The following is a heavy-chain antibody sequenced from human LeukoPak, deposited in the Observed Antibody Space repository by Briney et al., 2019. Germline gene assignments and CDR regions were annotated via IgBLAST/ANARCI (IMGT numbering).Heavy chain of an antibody. CDR2: ISSSDNTI. CDR1: GFAFSDYS. CDR3: ASVHRGYSYGRLDY. J-gene: IGHJ4*02. D-gene: IGHD5-18*01. V-gene: IGHV3-48*02. Sequence: GGSLRLSCAASGFAFSDYSMNWVRQAPGKGLEWVSYISSSDNTIHYAASVKGRFTISRDNAKNSLYLEMNSLRDEDTAVYYCASVHRGYSYGRLDYWGQGTLVTVSS.